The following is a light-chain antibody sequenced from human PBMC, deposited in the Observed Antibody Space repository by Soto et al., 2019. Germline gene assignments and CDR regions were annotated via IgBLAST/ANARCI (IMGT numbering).Light chain of an antibody. V-gene: IGLV1-40*01. CDR3: QSHDNSLSGFYV. CDR2: GNS. Sequence: QAVVTQPPSVSGAPGQRVSISCTGSSSNIGAGYDVHWYQHLPGTAPKLLIYGNSNRPSGVPDRFSGSKSGTSASLAITGLQAEDEADYYCQSHDNSLSGFYVFGTGTKLTVL. J-gene: IGLJ1*01. CDR1: SSNIGAGYD.